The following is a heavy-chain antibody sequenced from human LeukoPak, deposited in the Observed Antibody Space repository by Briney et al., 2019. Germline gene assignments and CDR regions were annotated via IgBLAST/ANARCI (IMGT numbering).Heavy chain of an antibody. CDR2: INPSDEST. V-gene: IGHV1-46*01. D-gene: IGHD3-9*01. Sequence: ASVKVSCKASGYTFTRYYLHWVRQAPGQGLAWMGMINPSDESTTYAQKFQGKLTLTTDTSTSTVYMELSGLRSEDTAVCYCARDRIIEHFDWLSGAYAFDIWGQGTMVTVSS. CDR1: GYTFTRYY. CDR3: ARDRIIEHFDWLSGAYAFDI. J-gene: IGHJ3*02.